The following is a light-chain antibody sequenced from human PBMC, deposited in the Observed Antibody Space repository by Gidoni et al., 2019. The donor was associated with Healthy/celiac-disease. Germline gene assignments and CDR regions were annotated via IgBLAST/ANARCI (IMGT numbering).Light chain of an antibody. CDR2: AAS. CDR1: QGSSSW. J-gene: IGKJ5*01. CDR3: QQANSFPIT. Sequence: DIQMTQSPSSVSASVGDRVTITCRASQGSSSWLAWYQQKPGKAPKLLIYAASSLQSGVPSRFSGSGSGTDFTLTISSRQPEDFATYYCQQANSFPITFGQGTRLEIK. V-gene: IGKV1-12*01.